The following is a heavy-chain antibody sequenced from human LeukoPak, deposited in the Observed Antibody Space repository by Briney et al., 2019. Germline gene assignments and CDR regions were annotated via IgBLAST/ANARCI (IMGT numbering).Heavy chain of an antibody. CDR1: GFIFSNYA. CDR3: AREIVGEGNFDC. Sequence: PGGSLRLSCAASGFIFSNYAMSWVRQTPGKGLEWVAAIWHDGSIFYADSVKGRFTISRDNSKNTLFLQMNSLRAEDTALYYCAREIVGEGNFDCWGQGTLVTVSS. D-gene: IGHD2-15*01. CDR2: IWHDGSI. J-gene: IGHJ4*02. V-gene: IGHV3-33*01.